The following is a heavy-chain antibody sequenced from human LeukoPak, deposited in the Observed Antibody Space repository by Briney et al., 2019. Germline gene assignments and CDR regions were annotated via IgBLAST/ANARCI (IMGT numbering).Heavy chain of an antibody. J-gene: IGHJ3*02. CDR3: ARQPAGYSYGAGAFDI. V-gene: IGHV3-23*01. Sequence: PGGSLRLSCTTSGFGSKNYAMSWVRLAPGKGLEWVSIISATGVNTYYADSVKGRFTISRDNSKNTLYLQMNSLRVEDTAVYYCARQPAGYSYGAGAFDIWGQGTMVTVSS. D-gene: IGHD5-18*01. CDR2: ISATGVNT. CDR1: GFGSKNYA.